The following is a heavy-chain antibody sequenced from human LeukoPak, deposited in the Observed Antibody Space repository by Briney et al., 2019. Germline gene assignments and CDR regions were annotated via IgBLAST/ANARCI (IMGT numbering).Heavy chain of an antibody. D-gene: IGHD3-3*01. J-gene: IGHJ3*02. CDR3: ARDLRDFWSGFSAFDI. CDR2: IYYSGST. Sequence: SETLSLTCTVSGGSISSYCWSWIRQPPGKGLEWIGYIYYSGSTNYNPSLKSRVTISVDTSKNQFSLKLSSVTAADTAVYYCARDLRDFWSGFSAFDIWGQGTMVTVSS. CDR1: GGSISSYC. V-gene: IGHV4-59*01.